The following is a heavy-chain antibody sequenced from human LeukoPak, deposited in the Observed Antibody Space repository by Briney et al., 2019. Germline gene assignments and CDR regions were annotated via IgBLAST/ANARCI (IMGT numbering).Heavy chain of an antibody. D-gene: IGHD3-3*01. V-gene: IGHV4-59*01. CDR1: GGSISSYY. CDR3: ARAISNRFLEWFIDY. Sequence: SETLSLTCTVSGGSISSYYWSWIRQPPGKGLEWIGYIYYSGSTNYNPSLKSRVTISVDTSKDQFSLKLSSVIAADTAVYYCARAISNRFLEWFIDYWGQGTLVTVSS. J-gene: IGHJ4*02. CDR2: IYYSGST.